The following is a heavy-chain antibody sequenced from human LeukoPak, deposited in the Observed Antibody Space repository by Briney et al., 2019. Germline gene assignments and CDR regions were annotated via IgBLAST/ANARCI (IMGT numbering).Heavy chain of an antibody. V-gene: IGHV4-39*02. D-gene: IGHD6-19*01. J-gene: IGHJ3*02. CDR1: GGSISSSSYY. CDR3: ARSDNSDALDAFDI. Sequence: SETLSLTCTVSGGSISSSSYYWGWIRQPPGKGLEWIGSIYHSGSTYYNPSLKSRVTISVDTSKNHFSLKLSSVTAADTAVYYCARSDNSDALDAFDIWGQGAMVTVSS. CDR2: IYHSGST.